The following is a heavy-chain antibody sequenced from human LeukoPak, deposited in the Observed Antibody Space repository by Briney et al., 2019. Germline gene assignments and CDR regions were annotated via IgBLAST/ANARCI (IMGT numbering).Heavy chain of an antibody. CDR1: GFTVSIFT. V-gene: IGHV3-23*01. CDR3: AKELHVAVAVADYYYFYMDV. J-gene: IGHJ6*03. Sequence: PGGSLRLSCAASGFTVSIFTMSWVRQAPGKGLEWISTINSHADSTYYADSVKGRFTISRDNSKNTVFLQMNSLRAEDTAIYYCAKELHVAVAVADYYYFYMDVWGRGTAVTVSS. D-gene: IGHD6-19*01. CDR2: INSHADST.